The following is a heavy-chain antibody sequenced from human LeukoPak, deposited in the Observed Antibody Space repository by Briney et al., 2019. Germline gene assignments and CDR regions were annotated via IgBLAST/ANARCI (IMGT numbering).Heavy chain of an antibody. V-gene: IGHV1-2*04. CDR1: GYTFTGYY. CDR3: ARRVKDYYDSSGYYSFDF. D-gene: IGHD3-22*01. Sequence: ASVKVSCKASGYTFTGYYMHWVRQAPGQGLEWMGWINPNSGGTNYAQKFQGWVTMTRDTSISTAYMELSRLRSDDTAVYYCARRVKDYYDSSGYYSFDFWGQGALVTVSS. CDR2: INPNSGGT. J-gene: IGHJ4*02.